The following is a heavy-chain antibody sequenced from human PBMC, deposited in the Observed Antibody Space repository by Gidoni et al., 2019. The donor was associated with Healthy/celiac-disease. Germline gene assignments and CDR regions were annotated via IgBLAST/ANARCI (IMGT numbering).Heavy chain of an antibody. CDR3: ARGYSSGWYFRYDKGYYYYYMDV. D-gene: IGHD6-19*01. CDR1: GGSFSGYH. CDR2: INHSGST. V-gene: IGHV4-34*01. Sequence: QVQLQQWGAGLLKPSETLSLTCAVYGGSFSGYHWIWFRQPPGKGLEWIGEINHSGSTNYNPSHKSRVNISVDTSKNKFTQKLSSVTAADTAVYYCARGYSSGWYFRYDKGYYYYYMDVWGKGTTVTVSS. J-gene: IGHJ6*03.